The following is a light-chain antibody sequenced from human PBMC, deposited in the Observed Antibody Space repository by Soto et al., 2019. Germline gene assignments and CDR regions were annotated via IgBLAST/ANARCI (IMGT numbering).Light chain of an antibody. CDR3: HQRRNWPPT. V-gene: IGKV3-11*01. J-gene: IGKJ3*01. CDR1: QSINNY. CDR2: DAS. Sequence: EIVLTQSPATLSLSPGESATLSCRASQSINNYLAWYQHKPGQAPRLLIYDASHRATGIPARFSGSGSVTDFTLTISRLEPEDFAVYFCHQRRNWPPTFGPGTKVDIK.